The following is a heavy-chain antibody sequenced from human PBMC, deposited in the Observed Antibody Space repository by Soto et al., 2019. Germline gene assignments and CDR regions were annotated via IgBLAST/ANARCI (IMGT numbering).Heavy chain of an antibody. CDR2: ISYDGSNK. D-gene: IGHD3-10*01. V-gene: IGHV3-30*18. Sequence: HPGGSLRLSCAASGFTFSSYGMHWVRQAPGKGLEWVAVISYDGSNKYYADSVKGRFTISRDNSKNTLYLQMNSLRAEDTAVYYCAKSIMRTTLYYGAYYYYGMDVWGQGTTVTVSS. CDR3: AKSIMRTTLYYGAYYYYGMDV. J-gene: IGHJ6*02. CDR1: GFTFSSYG.